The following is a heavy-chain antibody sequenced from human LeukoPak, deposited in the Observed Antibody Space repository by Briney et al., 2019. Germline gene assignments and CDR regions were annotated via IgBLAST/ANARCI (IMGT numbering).Heavy chain of an antibody. CDR2: IIPIFGTA. D-gene: IGHD2-2*02. V-gene: IGHV1-69*05. CDR3: ARPGRGCSSTSCYSS. J-gene: IGHJ5*02. Sequence: GSSVKVSCKASGGTFSSYAISWVRQAPGQGLEWMGGIIPIFGTANYAQKFQGRVTITTDESTSTAYMELSSLRAEDTAVDYGARPGRGCSSTSCYSSWGQGTLVTVSS. CDR1: GGTFSSYA.